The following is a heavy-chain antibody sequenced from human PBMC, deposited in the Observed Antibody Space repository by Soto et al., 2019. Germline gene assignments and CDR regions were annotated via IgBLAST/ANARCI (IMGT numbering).Heavy chain of an antibody. J-gene: IGHJ6*02. CDR3: ASQLWDVRDYYYYGMDV. V-gene: IGHV1-69*13. Sequence: SVKVSCKASGGTFSSYAISWVRQAPGQGLEWMGGIIPIFGTANYAQKFQGRVTITADESTSTAYMELSSLRSEDTAVYYCASQLWDVRDYYYYGMDVWGQGTTVTVSS. D-gene: IGHD5-18*01. CDR2: IIPIFGTA. CDR1: GGTFSSYA.